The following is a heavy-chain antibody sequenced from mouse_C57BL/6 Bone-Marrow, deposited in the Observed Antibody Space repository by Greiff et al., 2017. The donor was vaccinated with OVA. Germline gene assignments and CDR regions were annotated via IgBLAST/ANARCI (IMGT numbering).Heavy chain of an antibody. Sequence: VKVIESGPGLVAPSQSLSITCTVSGFSLTSYGVHWVRQPPGKGLEWLVVIWSDGSTTYNSALKSRLSISKDNSKSQVFLKMNSLQTDDTAMYYCASTVVAPYYAMDYWGQGTSVTVSS. D-gene: IGHD1-1*01. CDR1: GFSLTSYG. V-gene: IGHV2-6*03. J-gene: IGHJ4*01. CDR3: ASTVVAPYYAMDY. CDR2: IWSDGST.